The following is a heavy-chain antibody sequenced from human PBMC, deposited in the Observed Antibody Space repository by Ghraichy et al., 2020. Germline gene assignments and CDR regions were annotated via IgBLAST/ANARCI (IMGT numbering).Heavy chain of an antibody. D-gene: IGHD6-13*01. CDR2: IYYSGST. J-gene: IGHJ5*02. Sequence: SETLSLTCTVSGGSISSSSYYWGWIRQPPGKGLEWIGSIYYSGSTYYNPSLKTRVTISVDTSKNQFSLTLSSVTAADTAVYYCATDAPIYSSSWYHINWCYPWVQGTLVTVSS. V-gene: IGHV4-39*01. CDR1: GGSISSSSYY. CDR3: ATDAPIYSSSWYHINWCYP.